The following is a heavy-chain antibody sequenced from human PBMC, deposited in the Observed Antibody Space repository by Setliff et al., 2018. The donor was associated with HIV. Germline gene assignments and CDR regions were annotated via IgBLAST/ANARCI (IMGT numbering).Heavy chain of an antibody. CDR1: GYSFTDYY. CDR3: ARGMDYYDTSGYYQYYFDY. V-gene: IGHV1-2*04. J-gene: IGHJ4*02. CDR2: INPKSDGT. D-gene: IGHD3-22*01. Sequence: GASVTVSCKASGYSFTDYYIHWVRQAPGQGLEWMGWINPKSDGTNYAQKFQGWITMTRDTSISTAYMELSRLRSDDTAVYYCARGMDYYDTSGYYQYYFDYWGQGTLVTVSS.